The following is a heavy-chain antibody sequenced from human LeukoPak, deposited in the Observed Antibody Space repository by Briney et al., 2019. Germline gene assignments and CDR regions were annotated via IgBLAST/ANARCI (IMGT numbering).Heavy chain of an antibody. CDR1: GFTFSSYA. Sequence: GGSLRLSCAASGFTFSSYAMRWVRQAPGKGGEGGSAISGSGGSTYYADSVKGRFTISRDNSKNTLYLQMNSLRAEDTAVYYCAKEPYYDTYYFDYWGQGTLVTVSS. V-gene: IGHV3-23*01. CDR3: AKEPYYDTYYFDY. J-gene: IGHJ4*02. D-gene: IGHD3-9*01. CDR2: ISGSGGST.